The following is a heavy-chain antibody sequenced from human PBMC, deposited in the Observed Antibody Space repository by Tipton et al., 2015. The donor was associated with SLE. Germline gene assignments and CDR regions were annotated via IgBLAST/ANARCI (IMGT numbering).Heavy chain of an antibody. CDR1: GFRFSHYA. Sequence: SLRLSCAASGFRFSHYAMAWVRQAPGQGLEWVSVIYSDGSRTYYADSVKGRFTVSRENSENTVYLQMNSLRAEDTAVYYCARFSITQMVVVSPYDYWGQGTLVTVSS. J-gene: IGHJ4*02. D-gene: IGHD3-22*01. CDR2: IYSDGSRT. V-gene: IGHV3-23*03. CDR3: ARFSITQMVVVSPYDY.